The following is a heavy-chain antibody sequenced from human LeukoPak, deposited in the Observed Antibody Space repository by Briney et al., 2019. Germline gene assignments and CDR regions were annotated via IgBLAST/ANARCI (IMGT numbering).Heavy chain of an antibody. D-gene: IGHD2-15*01. Sequence: GGSLRLSCAASGFRYSSYWMNWVRQAPGKGLEWVANINQDGSEKNYVDSVKGRFTISRDNAKNSLSLQMNSLRVADTAIYYCTTLTSRYPPDVWGQGTMVTVSA. CDR3: TTLTSRYPPDV. CDR2: INQDGSEK. V-gene: IGHV3-7*01. CDR1: GFRYSSYW. J-gene: IGHJ3*01.